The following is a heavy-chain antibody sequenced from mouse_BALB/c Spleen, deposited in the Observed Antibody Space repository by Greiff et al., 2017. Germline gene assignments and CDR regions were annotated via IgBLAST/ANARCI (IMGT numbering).Heavy chain of an antibody. CDR1: GYAFTNYL. CDR2: INPGSGGT. J-gene: IGHJ3*01. CDR3: SGLLPWFAY. D-gene: IGHD2-10*01. V-gene: IGHV1-54*01. Sequence: QVQLQQSGAELVRPGTSVKVSCKASGYAFTNYLIEWVKQRPGQGLEWIGVINPGSGGTNYNEKFKGKATLTADKSSSTAYMQLSSLTSDDSAVYFCSGLLPWFAYWGQGTLVTVSA.